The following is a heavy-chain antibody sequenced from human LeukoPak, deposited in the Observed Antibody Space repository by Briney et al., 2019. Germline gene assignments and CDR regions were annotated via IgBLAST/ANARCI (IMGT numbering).Heavy chain of an antibody. CDR1: GFTFSSYA. CDR3: AKDGYDSGAYHTSHY. V-gene: IGHV3-23*01. D-gene: IGHD3-22*01. J-gene: IGHJ4*02. Sequence: GGSLRLSCAASGFTFSSYAMSWVRQAPGKGLEWVSAISGSGGSTYHADSVKGRFTISRDNSKNTLYLQMNSLRAEDTAVYYCAKDGYDSGAYHTSHYWGQGTLVTVSS. CDR2: ISGSGGST.